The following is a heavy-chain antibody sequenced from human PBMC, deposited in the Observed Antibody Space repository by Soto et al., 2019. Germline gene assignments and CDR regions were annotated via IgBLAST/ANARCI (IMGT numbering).Heavy chain of an antibody. Sequence: PSETLSLTFTVSGGSISSSYWSWIRQPPRTGLEYIGYIHYSGSSKYNPSLKSRVTMSVDTSKNQFSLNLSSVTAADTAVYYCASLPIFGLVTRDYWGQGTLVTVSS. J-gene: IGHJ4*02. V-gene: IGHV4-59*01. CDR3: ASLPIFGLVTRDY. D-gene: IGHD3-3*01. CDR1: GGSISSSY. CDR2: IHYSGSS.